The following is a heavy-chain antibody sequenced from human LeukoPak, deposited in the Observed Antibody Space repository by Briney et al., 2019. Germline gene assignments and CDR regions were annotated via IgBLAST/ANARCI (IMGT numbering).Heavy chain of an antibody. D-gene: IGHD5-18*01. CDR2: INHSGST. Sequence: SETLSLTCAVYGGSFSGYYWSWIRQPPGKGLEWIGEINHSGSTNYNPSLKSRVTISVDTSKNQFSLKLSSVTAADTAVYYCARTPKFGYSYGYKAFDIWGQGTMVTVSS. V-gene: IGHV4-34*01. J-gene: IGHJ3*02. CDR1: GGSFSGYY. CDR3: ARTPKFGYSYGYKAFDI.